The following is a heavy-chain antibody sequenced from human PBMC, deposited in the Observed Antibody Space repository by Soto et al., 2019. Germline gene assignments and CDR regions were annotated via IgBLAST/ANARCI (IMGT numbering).Heavy chain of an antibody. J-gene: IGHJ4*02. CDR2: INGYGHGA. Sequence: QVQLVQSGAEVRQPGASVKVSCKASGYSFTTYGMSWVRQAPGQGLEYMGWINGYGHGAKYVQRFQGRFSMTTDTSTNTVYMDLRSITSDDTAVYYCVSDFNGEFYYWGQGTVVIVSP. CDR1: GYSFTTYG. D-gene: IGHD3-10*01. CDR3: VSDFNGEFYY. V-gene: IGHV1-18*01.